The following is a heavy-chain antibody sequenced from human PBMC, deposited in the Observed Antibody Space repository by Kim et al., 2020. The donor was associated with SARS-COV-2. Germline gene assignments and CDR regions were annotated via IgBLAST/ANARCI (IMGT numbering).Heavy chain of an antibody. V-gene: IGHV4-39*01. Sequence: SETLSLTCTVSGGSISSSSYYWGWIRQPPGKGLEWIGSIYYSGSTYYNPSLKSRVTISVDTSKNQFSLKLSSVTAADTAVYYCARRIAAAGTFDYWGQGTLVTVSS. D-gene: IGHD6-13*01. CDR3: ARRIAAAGTFDY. CDR2: IYYSGST. J-gene: IGHJ4*02. CDR1: GGSISSSSYY.